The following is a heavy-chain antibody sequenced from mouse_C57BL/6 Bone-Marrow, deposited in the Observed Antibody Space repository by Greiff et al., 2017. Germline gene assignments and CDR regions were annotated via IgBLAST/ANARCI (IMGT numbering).Heavy chain of an antibody. V-gene: IGHV1-85*01. CDR1: GYTFTSYD. CDR2: IYPRDGST. CDR3: VRRYDYDGEGYAMDY. D-gene: IGHD2-4*01. Sequence: VQLQQSGPELVKPGASVKLSCNASGYTFTSYDLNWVKQRPGQGLEWIGWIYPRDGSTKYNEKFKGKATFTVDTSSSTAYMELHILTFEDSSVYFCVRRYDYDGEGYAMDYWGQGTSVTVSS. J-gene: IGHJ4*01.